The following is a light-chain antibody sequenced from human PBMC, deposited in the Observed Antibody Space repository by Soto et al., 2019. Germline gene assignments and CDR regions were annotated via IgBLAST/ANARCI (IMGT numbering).Light chain of an antibody. J-gene: IGLJ1*01. Sequence: SGLTQPASVSGSPGQSITISCTGTSSDVGGYNYVSWYQQHPGKAPKLMIYEVSNRPSGVSNRFSGSKSGNTASLTISGLQAEDEADYYCSLYTSSSTYVFGTGPKV. CDR3: SLYTSSSTYV. CDR1: SSDVGGYNY. CDR2: EVS. V-gene: IGLV2-14*01.